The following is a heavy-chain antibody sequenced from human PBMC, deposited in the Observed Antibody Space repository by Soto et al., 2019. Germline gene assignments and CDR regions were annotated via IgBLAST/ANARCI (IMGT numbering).Heavy chain of an antibody. D-gene: IGHD5-18*01. V-gene: IGHV1-46*01. CDR3: ARDLHVDTAMIWFDP. CDR2: INPSGGST. J-gene: IGHJ5*02. Sequence: ASVKVSCKASGYTFTSYYMHWVRQAPGQGLEWMGIINPSGGSTSYAQKFQGRVTMTRDTSTSTVYMELSSLRSEDTAVYYCARDLHVDTAMIWFDPWGQGTLVTVS. CDR1: GYTFTSYY.